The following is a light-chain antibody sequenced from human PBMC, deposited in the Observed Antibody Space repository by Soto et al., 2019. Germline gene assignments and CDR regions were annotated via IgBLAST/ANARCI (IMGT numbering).Light chain of an antibody. CDR1: SSDVGAYDY. V-gene: IGLV2-14*01. CDR3: SSYTSTSIPVV. Sequence: QSVLTQPASVSGSPGQSITISCTGTSSDVGAYDYVSWYQQHPGKAPKLMIYEVSNRPSGVSSRFSGSKSGNTASLTISGLQAEDEADYYCSSYTSTSIPVVFGGGTQLTVL. CDR2: EVS. J-gene: IGLJ2*01.